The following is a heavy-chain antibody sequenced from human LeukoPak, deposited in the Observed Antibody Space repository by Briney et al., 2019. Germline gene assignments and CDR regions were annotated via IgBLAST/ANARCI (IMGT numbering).Heavy chain of an antibody. V-gene: IGHV3-21*01. J-gene: IGHJ3*02. Sequence: PGGSLRLSCAASGFTFSSYAMTWVRQAPGKGLEWVSSFTSMSRTIYYADSVKGRFTISRDNAQNSLFLQINSLRAEDTAVYFCARYRSSPIKAFDTWGQGTMVTAS. D-gene: IGHD6-6*01. CDR3: ARYRSSPIKAFDT. CDR2: FTSMSRTI. CDR1: GFTFSSYA.